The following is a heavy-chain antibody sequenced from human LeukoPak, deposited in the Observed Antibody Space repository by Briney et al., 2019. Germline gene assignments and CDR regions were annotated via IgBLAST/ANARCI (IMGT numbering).Heavy chain of an antibody. CDR3: AREGLDY. CDR2: MNPNSGNS. J-gene: IGHJ4*02. CDR1: GYTFTNYD. V-gene: IGHV1-8*01. Sequence: ASVKVSCKASGYTFTNYDINWVRQATGQGLEWMGYMNPNSGNSAYVQKFQGRVTITTDASFSTAYMEVRGLRSEDTALYYFAREGLDYWGQGTLVTVSS.